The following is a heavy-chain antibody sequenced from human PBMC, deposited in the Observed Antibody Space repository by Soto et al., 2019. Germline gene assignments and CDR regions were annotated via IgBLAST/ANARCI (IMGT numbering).Heavy chain of an antibody. CDR3: ASNRLAMAAENDAFAS. D-gene: IGHD3-3*02. Sequence: ASLKVSCKASGYSFTIYSMLWELRAPGQGLEWMGIINPSGGSTSYAQKFQGRVTMTRDTSTSTVYMELSSLRSEDTAVYYCASNRLAMAAENDAFASWGQRTMVTVSS. V-gene: IGHV1-46*01. CDR2: INPSGGST. J-gene: IGHJ3*02. CDR1: GYSFTIYS.